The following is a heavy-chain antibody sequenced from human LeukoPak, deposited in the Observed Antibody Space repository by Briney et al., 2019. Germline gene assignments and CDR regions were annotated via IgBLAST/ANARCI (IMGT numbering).Heavy chain of an antibody. J-gene: IGHJ4*02. CDR1: GGSISSYY. D-gene: IGHD2-2*01. CDR3: ARAALGYCSSTSCPYFDY. Sequence: SETLSLTCTVSGGSISSYYWSWIRQPAGKGLEWIGRIYTSGSTNYNPSLKSRVTISVDTSKNQFSLKLSSVTAADTAVYYCARAALGYCSSTSCPYFDYWGQGTLVTVSS. CDR2: IYTSGST. V-gene: IGHV4-4*07.